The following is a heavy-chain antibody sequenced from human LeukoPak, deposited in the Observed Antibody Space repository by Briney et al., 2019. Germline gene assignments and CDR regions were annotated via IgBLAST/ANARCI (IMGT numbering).Heavy chain of an antibody. V-gene: IGHV3-74*01. Sequence: GGSLRLSCAASGFTFSSYWMHWVRHAPGEGLVWVSRPNTDGSTTDYADSVKGRFTISRDNAKNTLYLQMNSLRAEDTAVYYCATSGSYYRFEYWGQGTLVTVSS. D-gene: IGHD1-26*01. CDR3: ATSGSYYRFEY. CDR1: GFTFSSYW. CDR2: PNTDGSTT. J-gene: IGHJ4*02.